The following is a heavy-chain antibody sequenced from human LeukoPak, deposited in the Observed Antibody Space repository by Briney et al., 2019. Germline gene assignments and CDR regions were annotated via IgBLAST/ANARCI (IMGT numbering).Heavy chain of an antibody. CDR1: GFTFSTYN. CDR2: ISSRSSTI. V-gene: IGHV3-48*01. J-gene: IGHJ4*02. D-gene: IGHD1-7*01. Sequence: GGSLRLSCAASGFTFSTYNMNWVRQAPGKGLEWISYISSRSSTIFYADSVKGRFTISRDNAKNSLYLQMNSLRAEDTAVYYCARVDHWNFRAAFDYWGQGTLVTVSS. CDR3: ARVDHWNFRAAFDY.